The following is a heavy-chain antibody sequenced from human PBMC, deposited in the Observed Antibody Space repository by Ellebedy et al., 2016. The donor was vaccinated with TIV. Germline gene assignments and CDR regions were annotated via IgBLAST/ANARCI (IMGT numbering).Heavy chain of an antibody. CDR1: GYIFTGYY. CDR3: ARGEGIMITFGGVPLDY. D-gene: IGHD3-16*01. Sequence: ASVKVSCKASGYIFTGYYMHWVRQAPGQGLEWMGWINPNSGGTNYAQKFQGRVTMTGDTSISTAYMELSRLRSDDTAVYYCARGEGIMITFGGVPLDYWGQGTLVTVSS. J-gene: IGHJ4*02. CDR2: INPNSGGT. V-gene: IGHV1-2*02.